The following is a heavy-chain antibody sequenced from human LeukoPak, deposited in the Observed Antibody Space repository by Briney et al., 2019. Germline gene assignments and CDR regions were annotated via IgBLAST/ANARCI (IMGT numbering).Heavy chain of an antibody. CDR2: IVVGSGNT. D-gene: IGHD3-22*01. J-gene: IGHJ4*02. V-gene: IGHV1-58*02. CDR1: GFTFTSSA. Sequence: GASVKVSCKASGFTFTSSAMQWVRQARGQRLEWIGWIVVGSGNTNYAQKSQERVTITRDMSTSTAYMELTSLRSEDTAVYYCAADLNYYDSSGSGDYWGQGTLVTVSS. CDR3: AADLNYYDSSGSGDY.